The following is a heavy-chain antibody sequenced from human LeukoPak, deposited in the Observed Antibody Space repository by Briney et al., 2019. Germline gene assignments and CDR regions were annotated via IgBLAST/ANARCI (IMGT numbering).Heavy chain of an antibody. Sequence: GGSLRLSCAASGFTFSRYWMHWVRQAPGKGLMWVSRISPDGSTTLYADSVKGRFTISRDNAKNTLYLQMNSLGAEDTAVYYCARCSDSDCYDYWGQGTLVTVSS. CDR3: ARCSDSDCYDY. CDR2: ISPDGSTT. V-gene: IGHV3-74*03. D-gene: IGHD3-22*01. J-gene: IGHJ4*02. CDR1: GFTFSRYW.